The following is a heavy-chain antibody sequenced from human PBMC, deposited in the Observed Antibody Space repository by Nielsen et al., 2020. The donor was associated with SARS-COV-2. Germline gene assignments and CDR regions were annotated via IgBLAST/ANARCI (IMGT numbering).Heavy chain of an antibody. J-gene: IGHJ4*02. CDR2: ITNTGAE. D-gene: IGHD6-19*01. V-gene: IGHV3-11*04. Sequence: GESLKISCAASGFTFSDHYMTWIRQTPGKGLEWISYITNTGAEYYADSVKGRFTISRDNAQSSLYLLMNNLRAEDTAVNYCASSGWLDYWGQGTRVTVSS. CDR1: GFTFSDHY. CDR3: ASSGWLDY.